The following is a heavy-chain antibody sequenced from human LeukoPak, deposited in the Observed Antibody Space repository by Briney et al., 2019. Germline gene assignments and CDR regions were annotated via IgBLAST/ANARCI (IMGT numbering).Heavy chain of an antibody. V-gene: IGHV1-46*01. D-gene: IGHD6-19*01. CDR2: INPSGGST. J-gene: IGHJ4*02. CDR3: ARDSSSGWYGVDYKGFDY. CDR1: GYTFTSYY. Sequence: GASVKVSCKASGYTFTSYYMHWVRQAPGQGLEWMGIINPSGGSTSYAQKFQGRVTMTRDTSTSTVYMELSSLRSEDTAVYYCARDSSSGWYGVDYKGFDYWGQGTLVTVSS.